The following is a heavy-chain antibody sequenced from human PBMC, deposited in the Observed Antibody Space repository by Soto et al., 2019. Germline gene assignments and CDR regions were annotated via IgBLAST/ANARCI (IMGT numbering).Heavy chain of an antibody. CDR3: ATSFSRFLGWSSFLYFDL. D-gene: IGHD3-3*01. CDR2: IIPIFGTA. CDR1: GGTFSSYA. V-gene: IGHV1-69*01. Sequence: QVQLVQSGAEVKKPGSSVKVSCKASGGTFSSYAISWVRQAPGQGLEWMGGIIPIFGTANYAQKFQGRVTSTAGESTGTAYMELGSLRFEDTAVYYCATSFSRFLGWSSFLYFDLWGRGTLVTVSS. J-gene: IGHJ2*01.